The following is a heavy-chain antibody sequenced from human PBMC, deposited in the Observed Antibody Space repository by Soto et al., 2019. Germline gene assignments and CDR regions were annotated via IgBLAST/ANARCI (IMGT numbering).Heavy chain of an antibody. D-gene: IGHD3-22*01. V-gene: IGHV3-23*01. Sequence: SLRLSCAVSGFSFSTYAMSWVRQAPGKGLEWVSAITSGGGSTTYYADSVKGRFTISRDNSNNTVYLQMNSLRAEDTALYYCAKVRVILVARGYFDLWGRGTLVTVSS. CDR1: GFSFSTYA. J-gene: IGHJ2*01. CDR3: AKVRVILVARGYFDL. CDR2: ITSGGGSTT.